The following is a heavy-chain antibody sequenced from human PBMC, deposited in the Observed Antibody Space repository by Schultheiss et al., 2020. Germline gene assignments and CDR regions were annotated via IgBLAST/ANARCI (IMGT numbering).Heavy chain of an antibody. J-gene: IGHJ5*02. D-gene: IGHD2-15*01. V-gene: IGHV4-34*01. CDR3: ARRGDPYCSGGSCYIRSPIGWFDP. Sequence: SQTLSLTCAVYGGSFSGYYWSWIRQPPGKGLEWIGEINHSGSTNYNPSLKSRVTISVDTSKNQFSLKLSSVTAADTAVYYCARRGDPYCSGGSCYIRSPIGWFDPWGQGTLVTVS. CDR2: INHSGST. CDR1: GGSFSGYY.